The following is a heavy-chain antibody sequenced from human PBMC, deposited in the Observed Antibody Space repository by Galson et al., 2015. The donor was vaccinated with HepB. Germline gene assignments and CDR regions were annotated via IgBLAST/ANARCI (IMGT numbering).Heavy chain of an antibody. V-gene: IGHV4-4*07. D-gene: IGHD3/OR15-3a*01. CDR3: ARVVDPRYNWFDP. Sequence: LSLTCTVSGGSISSYYWSWIRQPAGKGLEWIGRIYTSGSINYNPSLKSRVTMSIDTSKNQFSLKLSSVTVADTAVYFCARVVDPRYNWFDPWGQETLVTVSS. J-gene: IGHJ5*02. CDR2: IYTSGSI. CDR1: GGSISSYY.